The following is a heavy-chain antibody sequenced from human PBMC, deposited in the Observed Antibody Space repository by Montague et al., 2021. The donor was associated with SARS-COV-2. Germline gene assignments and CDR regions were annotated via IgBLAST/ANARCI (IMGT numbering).Heavy chain of an antibody. V-gene: IGHV4-34*01. Sequence: SETLSLTCAVYGGSFSGHHWSWIRRPPGKGLEWIGEINNSGSTNYNPSLKSRVTISVDTSKNQFSLKLHSVTAADTAVYYCARGRIEVSMIVVVLTGASYYMDVWGKGTTVTVSS. CDR2: INNSGST. CDR3: ARGRIEVSMIVVVLTGASYYMDV. D-gene: IGHD3-22*01. CDR1: GGSFSGHH. J-gene: IGHJ6*03.